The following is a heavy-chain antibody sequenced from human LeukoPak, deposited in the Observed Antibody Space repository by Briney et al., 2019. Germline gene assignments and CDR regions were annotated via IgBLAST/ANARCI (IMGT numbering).Heavy chain of an antibody. J-gene: IGHJ4*02. Sequence: PSQTLSLTCTVSGGSISSGGYYWSWIRQHPGKGLEWIGYIYYSGSTYYNPSLKSRVTISVDTSKNQFSLKLSSVTAADTAVYYCARIYRIVGASQFDYWGQGTLVTVSS. V-gene: IGHV4-31*03. D-gene: IGHD1-26*01. CDR1: GGSISSGGYY. CDR3: ARIYRIVGASQFDY. CDR2: IYYSGST.